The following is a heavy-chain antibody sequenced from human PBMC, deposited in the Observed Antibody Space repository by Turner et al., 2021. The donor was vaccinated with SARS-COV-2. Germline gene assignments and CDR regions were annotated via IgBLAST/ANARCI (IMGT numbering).Heavy chain of an antibody. CDR3: EHWLWFGLISDAFDI. CDR2: IYWDDDK. J-gene: IGHJ3*02. CDR1: GFSLSTSGVG. Sequence: QITLKESGPTLVKPTQTLTLTCTFSGFSLSTSGVGVGWIRQPPGKALEWLALIYWDDDKSYSPSLKSRLTITKDTSKNQMVLTMTNMDPVDTATYYCEHWLWFGLISDAFDIWGQGTMVTVSS. D-gene: IGHD3-10*01. V-gene: IGHV2-5*02.